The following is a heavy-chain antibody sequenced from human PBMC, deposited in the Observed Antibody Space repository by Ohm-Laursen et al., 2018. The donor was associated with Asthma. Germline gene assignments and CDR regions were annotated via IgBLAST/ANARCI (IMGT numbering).Heavy chain of an antibody. D-gene: IGHD3-10*01. Sequence: SQTLSLTCTVSGDSINSGNNYWSWIRQHPGKGLEWIGYIYYSGLTYSNPSLRSRVIISVDTSKNQFSLNLTSVTAADTAVYYCAKYYMVQGVKGNYFDYWGQGTLVTVSS. CDR2: IYYSGLT. CDR1: GDSINSGNNY. V-gene: IGHV4-31*03. J-gene: IGHJ4*02. CDR3: AKYYMVQGVKGNYFDY.